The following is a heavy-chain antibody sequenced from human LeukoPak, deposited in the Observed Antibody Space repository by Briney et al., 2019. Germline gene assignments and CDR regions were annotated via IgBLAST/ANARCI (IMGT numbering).Heavy chain of an antibody. CDR1: GFTFSSYA. CDR2: ISGNGGST. Sequence: PGGSLRLSCAASGFTFSSYAMHWVRQAPGKGLEYVSAISGNGGSTYYANSVKGRFTISRDNSKNTLYLQMGSLRAEDMAVYYCARYYYDSSGYYYDYWGQGTLVTVSS. V-gene: IGHV3-64*01. CDR3: ARYYYDSSGYYYDY. D-gene: IGHD3-22*01. J-gene: IGHJ4*02.